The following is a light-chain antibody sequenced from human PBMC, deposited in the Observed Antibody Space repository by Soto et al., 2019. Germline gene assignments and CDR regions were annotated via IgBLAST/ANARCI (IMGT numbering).Light chain of an antibody. CDR2: WAS. Sequence: DIVMTQSPDSLGVSLGERATISRKSSQSVLYSSNNKNYLAWYQQKPGQPPKLVIYWASIRETGVPDRFSGSGSGTDFTLDISSLQAEDVAVYYCQQYYSNPQTFGQGTKVEIK. CDR1: QSVLYSSNNKNY. CDR3: QQYYSNPQT. V-gene: IGKV4-1*01. J-gene: IGKJ1*01.